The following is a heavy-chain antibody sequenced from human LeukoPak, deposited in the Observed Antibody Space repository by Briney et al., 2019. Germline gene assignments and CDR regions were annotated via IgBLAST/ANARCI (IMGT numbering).Heavy chain of an antibody. Sequence: GGSLRLSCAASGFTFTNYAIHWVRQAPGKGLEWVAVISYDGGYQYYADSVKGRFTISRGNFKNTLYLQMNSLRPEDTAVYYCARDSYDYGDYGNSFDYWGQGTLVTVSS. CDR1: GFTFTNYA. CDR3: ARDSYDYGDYGNSFDY. J-gene: IGHJ4*02. CDR2: ISYDGGYQ. V-gene: IGHV3-30*04. D-gene: IGHD4-17*01.